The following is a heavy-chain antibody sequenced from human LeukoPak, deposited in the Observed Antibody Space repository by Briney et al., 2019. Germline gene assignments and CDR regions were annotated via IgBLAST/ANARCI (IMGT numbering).Heavy chain of an antibody. CDR3: ARDRAYYDYVWGSYRYAFDI. J-gene: IGHJ3*02. CDR1: GYTFTGYY. Sequence: ASVKVSCKASGYTFTGYYMHWVRQAPGQGLEWIGWINPNSGGTNYAQKFQGRVTMTRDTSISTAYMELSRLRSDDTAVYYCARDRAYYDYVWGSYRYAFDIWGQGTMVTVSS. V-gene: IGHV1-2*02. CDR2: INPNSGGT. D-gene: IGHD3-16*02.